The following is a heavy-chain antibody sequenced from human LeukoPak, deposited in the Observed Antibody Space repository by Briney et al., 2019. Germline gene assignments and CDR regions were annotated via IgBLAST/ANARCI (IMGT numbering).Heavy chain of an antibody. J-gene: IGHJ4*02. Sequence: GGSLRLSCAASGFTFSSYWMSWVRQAPGKVLEWVANIKQDGSEKYYVDSVKGRFTISRDNAKHSLYLQMNSLRAEDTAVYYCARRRDGYNSYYCDYWGQGTLVSVSS. V-gene: IGHV3-7*01. CDR2: IKQDGSEK. CDR1: GFTFSSYW. CDR3: ARRRDGYNSYYCDY. D-gene: IGHD5-24*01.